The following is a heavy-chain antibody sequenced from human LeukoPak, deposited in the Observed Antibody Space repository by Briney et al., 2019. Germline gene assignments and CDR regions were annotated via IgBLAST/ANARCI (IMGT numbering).Heavy chain of an antibody. CDR3: AKLAKYFYGSETYYFFEH. CDR1: GFTFSRYW. CDR2: INSDGRST. J-gene: IGHJ4*02. Sequence: GGSLRLSCVASGFTFSRYWMHWVRQAPGKGLVWVSRINSDGRSTNYADSVKGRFSISRDNAKNSLYLQMNSLRVEDTAVYYCAKLAKYFYGSETYYFFEHWGQGTPVTASS. D-gene: IGHD3-10*01. V-gene: IGHV3-74*01.